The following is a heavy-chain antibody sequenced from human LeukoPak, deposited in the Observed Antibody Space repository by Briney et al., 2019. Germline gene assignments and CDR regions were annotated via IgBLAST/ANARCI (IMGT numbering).Heavy chain of an antibody. CDR2: IYSGGST. CDR1: GFTVRSNY. Sequence: GGSLRLSCAVSGFTVRSNYMSWVRQAPGKGLEWVSIIYSGGSTNYADSVKGRFTISRDNSKNTLYLQMNSLRAEATAVYYCATLSWLSSGYDYWGQGTLVTVSS. J-gene: IGHJ4*02. V-gene: IGHV3-66*02. CDR3: ATLSWLSSGYDY. D-gene: IGHD3-22*01.